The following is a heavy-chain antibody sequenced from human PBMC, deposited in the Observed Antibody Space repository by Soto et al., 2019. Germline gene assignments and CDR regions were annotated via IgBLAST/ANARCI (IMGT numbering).Heavy chain of an antibody. CDR3: ARDEVAAPGSVFDI. Sequence: GASVKVSCKASGYSITSYYMHWVRQAPGQGLEWMGLINPSAGSRSLAQKFQGRVTMTSDTSTSTVYMEFSSLRSEDTAVYYCARDEVAAPGSVFDIWGQGKMVTVSS. D-gene: IGHD3-10*01. V-gene: IGHV1-46*01. CDR1: GYSITSYY. CDR2: INPSAGSR. J-gene: IGHJ3*02.